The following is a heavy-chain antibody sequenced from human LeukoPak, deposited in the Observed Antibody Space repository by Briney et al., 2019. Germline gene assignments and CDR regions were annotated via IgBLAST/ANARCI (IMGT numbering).Heavy chain of an antibody. CDR3: TRHSETYCSRANCYVDNFYGLDV. CDR2: ISGSGGST. D-gene: IGHD2-15*01. J-gene: IGHJ6*02. V-gene: IGHV3-23*01. CDR1: GFTFSSYA. Sequence: GGSLRLSCAASGFTFSSYAMSWVRQAPGKGLEWVSAISGSGGSTYYADSVKGRFTISRDDSKNTAYLQMHSLKTEDTAVYYCTRHSETYCSRANCYVDNFYGLDVWGQGTTVTVSS.